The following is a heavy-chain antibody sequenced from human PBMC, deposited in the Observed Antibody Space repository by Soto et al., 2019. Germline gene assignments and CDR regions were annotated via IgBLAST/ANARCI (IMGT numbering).Heavy chain of an antibody. V-gene: IGHV5-10-1*01. J-gene: IGHJ6*02. Sequence: PGESLKISCKGSGYSFTIYWISWVRQMPGKGLEWMGRIDPSDSYTNYSPSFQGHVTISADKSISTAYLQWSSLKASDTAMYYCARQXERITIFGVVIIGGMDVWGQGTTVTVSS. CDR2: IDPSDSYT. CDR1: GYSFTIYW. D-gene: IGHD3-3*01. CDR3: ARQXERITIFGVVIIGGMDV.